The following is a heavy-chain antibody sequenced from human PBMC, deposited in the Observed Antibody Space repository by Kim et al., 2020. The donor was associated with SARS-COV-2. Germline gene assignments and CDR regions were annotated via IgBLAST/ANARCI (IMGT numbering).Heavy chain of an antibody. D-gene: IGHD3-3*01. V-gene: IGHV4-59*01. J-gene: IGHJ2*01. CDR1: GGSISSYY. Sequence: SETLSITCTVSGGSISSYYWSWIRQPPGKGLEWIGYIYYSGSTNYNPSLKSRVTISVDTSKNQFSLKLSSVTAADTAVYYCARSGGIALFGVIMGGHW. CDR2: IYYSGST. CDR3: ARSGGIALFGVIMGGHW.